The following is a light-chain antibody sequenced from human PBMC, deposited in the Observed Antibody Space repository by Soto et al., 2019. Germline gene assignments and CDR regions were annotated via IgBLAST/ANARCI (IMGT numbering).Light chain of an antibody. V-gene: IGKV2-24*01. Sequence: VMTQTPLSSPVTLGQAASIYCRSSQSLVHNDGNTYLSCFQQRPGQPQRLLIYKVSDGFSGVPERCRGSGAGTDFTLQIRRLEAEDVGVYYCMQATQSSWTFGQGTNVEI. CDR3: MQATQSSWT. CDR2: KVS. CDR1: QSLVHNDGNTY. J-gene: IGKJ1*01.